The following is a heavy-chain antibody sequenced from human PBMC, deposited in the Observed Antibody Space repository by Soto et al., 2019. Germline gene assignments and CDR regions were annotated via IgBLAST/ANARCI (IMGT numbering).Heavy chain of an antibody. J-gene: IGHJ5*02. CDR2: IDPSDSYT. CDR1: GYSFTSYW. Sequence: GESLKISCKGSGYSFTSYWISWMRQMPGKGLEWMGRIDPSDSYTNYSPSFQGHVTISADKSISTAYLQWSSLKASDTAMYYCARQEAVAGNDAWFDPWGQGTLVTVSS. D-gene: IGHD6-19*01. V-gene: IGHV5-10-1*01. CDR3: ARQEAVAGNDAWFDP.